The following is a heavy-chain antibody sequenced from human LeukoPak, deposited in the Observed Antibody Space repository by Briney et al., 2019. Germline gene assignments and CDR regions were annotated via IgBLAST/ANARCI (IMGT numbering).Heavy chain of an antibody. CDR2: MNPNSGNT. J-gene: IGHJ4*02. CDR3: ARGRAPMVRGVIIFDY. Sequence: ASVKVSCKASGYTFTSYDINWVRQATGQGLEWVGWMNPNSGNTGYAQKFQGRVTMTRNTSIGTAYMELSSLRSEDTAVYYCARGRAPMVRGVIIFDYWGQGTLVTVSS. V-gene: IGHV1-8*01. CDR1: GYTFTSYD. D-gene: IGHD3-10*01.